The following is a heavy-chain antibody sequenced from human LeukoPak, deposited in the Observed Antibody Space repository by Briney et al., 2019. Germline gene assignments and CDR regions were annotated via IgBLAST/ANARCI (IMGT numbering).Heavy chain of an antibody. Sequence: SETLSLTCTVSGGSISSYYWSWIRQPPGKGLEWIGYIYYSGSTNYNPSLKSRVTISVDTSKNQFSLKLSSVTAADTAVYYCARAEHRGYSSGWYFDYWGREPWSPSPQ. CDR3: ARAEHRGYSSGWYFDY. D-gene: IGHD6-19*01. V-gene: IGHV4-59*01. CDR1: GGSISSYY. CDR2: IYYSGST. J-gene: IGHJ4*02.